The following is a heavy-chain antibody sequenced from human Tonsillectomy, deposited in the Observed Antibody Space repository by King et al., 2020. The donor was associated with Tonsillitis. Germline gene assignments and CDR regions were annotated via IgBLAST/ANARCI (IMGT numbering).Heavy chain of an antibody. V-gene: IGHV4-59*01. CDR1: GGSISSYY. Sequence: QLQESGPGLVKPSETLSLTCTVPGGSISSYYWSWIRQPPGKGLEWIGYIYYIGSTNYNPSLKSRVTISVDTSKNQFSLKLSSVTAADTAVYYCARRVGATTLAFDIWGQGTMVTVSS. CDR3: ARRVGATTLAFDI. CDR2: IYYIGST. D-gene: IGHD1-26*01. J-gene: IGHJ3*02.